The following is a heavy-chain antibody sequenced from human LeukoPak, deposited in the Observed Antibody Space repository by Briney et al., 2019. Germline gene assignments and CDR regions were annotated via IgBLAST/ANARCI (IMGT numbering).Heavy chain of an antibody. CDR2: IWYDGSNK. CDR3: ARGYDSSGYYYADAFDI. J-gene: IGHJ3*02. CDR1: GFTFSSYG. D-gene: IGHD3-22*01. Sequence: PGGSLRLSCAASGFTFSSYGMHWVRQAPGKGLEWVAVIWYDGSNKYYADSVKGRFTISRDNSKNTLYLQMNSLRAEDTAVYYCARGYDSSGYYYADAFDIWGQGTTVTVSS. V-gene: IGHV3-33*01.